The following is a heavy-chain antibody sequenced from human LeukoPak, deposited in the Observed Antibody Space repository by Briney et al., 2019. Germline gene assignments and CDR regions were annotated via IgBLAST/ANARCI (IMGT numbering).Heavy chain of an antibody. CDR3: ARDQAVLTGTTNRPVNDY. CDR2: INPNSGGT. Sequence: VASVKVSCKASGYTFTGYYVHWVRQAPGQGLEWMGRINPNSGGTNYAQSFQGRVTMTRDTSISTAYMDLSRLTSDDTAVYYCARDQAVLTGTTNRPVNDYWGQGTLVTVSS. J-gene: IGHJ4*02. V-gene: IGHV1-2*06. D-gene: IGHD1-7*01. CDR1: GYTFTGYY.